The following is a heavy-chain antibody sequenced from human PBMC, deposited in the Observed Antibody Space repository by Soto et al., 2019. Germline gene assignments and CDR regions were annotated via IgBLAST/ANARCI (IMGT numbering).Heavy chain of an antibody. J-gene: IGHJ6*02. CDR2: FDPEDGET. Sequence: ASVKVSCKVSGYTLTELSMHWVRQAPGKGLEGMGGFDPEDGETIYAQKFQGRVTMTEDTSTDTAYMELSSLRSEDTAVYYCARTWYYDSSGYWVHYGMDVWGQGTTVTVSS. CDR3: ARTWYYDSSGYWVHYGMDV. CDR1: GYTLTELS. V-gene: IGHV1-24*01. D-gene: IGHD3-22*01.